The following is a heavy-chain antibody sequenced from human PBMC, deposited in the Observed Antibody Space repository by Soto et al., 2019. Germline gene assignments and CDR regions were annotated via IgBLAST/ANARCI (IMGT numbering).Heavy chain of an antibody. CDR1: GYTFTSYA. Sequence: ASVKVSCKASGYTFTSYAMHWVRQAPGQRLEWMGWINAGNGNTKYSQKFQGRVTITRDTSASTAYMELSSLRSEDTAVYYCATEVDLEYYYDSSGSVFDYRGQGTLVTVSS. CDR2: INAGNGNT. D-gene: IGHD3-22*01. J-gene: IGHJ4*02. CDR3: ATEVDLEYYYDSSGSVFDY. V-gene: IGHV1-3*01.